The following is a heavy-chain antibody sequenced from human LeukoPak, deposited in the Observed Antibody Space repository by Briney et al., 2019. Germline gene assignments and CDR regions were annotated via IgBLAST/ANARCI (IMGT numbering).Heavy chain of an antibody. D-gene: IGHD6-13*01. CDR3: ARYLGYSSSQTADAFDI. CDR2: IYHSGST. CDR1: GYSISSGYY. V-gene: IGHV4-38-2*02. J-gene: IGHJ3*02. Sequence: PSETLSLTCTVSGYSISSGYYWGWIRQPPGKGLEWIGSIYHSGSTYYNPSLKSRVTISVDTSKNQFSLKLSSVTAADTAVYYCARYLGYSSSQTADAFDIWGQGTMVTVSS.